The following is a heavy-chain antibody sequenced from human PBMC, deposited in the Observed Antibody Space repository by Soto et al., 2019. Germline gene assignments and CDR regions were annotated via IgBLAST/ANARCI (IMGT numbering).Heavy chain of an antibody. J-gene: IGHJ6*03. CDR3: ARHIGDNYGDRTRYYYYYMDV. CDR2: IYYSGST. Sequence: SETLSLTCTLFCVSISSSSHYSGWIRQPPGTGLEWIGSIYYSGSTYYNPSLKSRVTISVDTSKNQFSLKLSSVTAADTAVYYCARHIGDNYGDRTRYYYYYMDVWGKGTTVT. V-gene: IGHV4-39*01. D-gene: IGHD4-17*01. CDR1: CVSISSSSHY.